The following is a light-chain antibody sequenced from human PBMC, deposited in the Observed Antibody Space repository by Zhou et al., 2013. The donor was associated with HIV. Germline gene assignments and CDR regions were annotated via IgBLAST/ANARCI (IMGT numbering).Light chain of an antibody. CDR3: QQANSFPVT. V-gene: IGKV3-15*01. J-gene: IGKJ5*01. Sequence: EIVMTQSPATLSVSPGERATLSCRASQSVSSNLAWFQQKPGQAPRLLIYGASTRATGIPARFSGSGSGTDFTLTISSLQPEDFAIYYCQQANSFPVTFGQGTRL. CDR1: QSVSSN. CDR2: GAS.